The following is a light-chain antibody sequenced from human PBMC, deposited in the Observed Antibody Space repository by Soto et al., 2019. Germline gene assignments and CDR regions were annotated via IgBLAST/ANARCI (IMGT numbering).Light chain of an antibody. V-gene: IGKV3-20*01. CDR3: QQYGNAPFT. Sequence: EIVLTQSPGTLSFSPGERATLTCRASQRVSSSYLAWFQQKPGQAPRLLIYGASSRATGIPDRFSGSGSGTDFTLTISILEPEDFAVYYCQQYGNAPFTFGPGTKVDIK. J-gene: IGKJ3*01. CDR2: GAS. CDR1: QRVSSSY.